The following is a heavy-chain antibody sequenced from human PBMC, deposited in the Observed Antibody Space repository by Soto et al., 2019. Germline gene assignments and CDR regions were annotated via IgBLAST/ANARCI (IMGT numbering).Heavy chain of an antibody. CDR3: ARVGGTGGYTYGLDY. CDR1: GGTFSSYA. CDR2: IIPVFGTG. V-gene: IGHV1-69*06. J-gene: IGHJ4*02. D-gene: IGHD5-18*01. Sequence: SVKVSCKASGGTFSSYAISWVRQAPGQGLEWMGGIIPVFGTGIYAQKFQGRVTITADKSTNTAYMGLSSLRSEDTAVYFCARVGGTGGYTYGLDYWGQGTLVTVSS.